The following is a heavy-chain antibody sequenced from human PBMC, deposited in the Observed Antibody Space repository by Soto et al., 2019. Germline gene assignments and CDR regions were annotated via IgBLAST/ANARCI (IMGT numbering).Heavy chain of an antibody. Sequence: SETLSLTCTVSGGSISSGGYYWSWIRQHPGKCLEWIGYIYYSGSTYYNPSLKSRVTISVDTSKNQFSPRLSSVTAADTAVYYCARVRGGGPFDDWGQGTLVTVSS. J-gene: IGHJ4*02. CDR2: IYYSGST. CDR3: ARVRGGGPFDD. CDR1: GGSISSGGYY. D-gene: IGHD1-26*01. V-gene: IGHV4-31*03.